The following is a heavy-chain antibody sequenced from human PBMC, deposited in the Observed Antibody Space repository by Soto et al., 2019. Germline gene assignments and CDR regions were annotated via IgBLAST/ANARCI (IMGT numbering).Heavy chain of an antibody. V-gene: IGHV4-31*03. CDR2: IYYSGDT. Sequence: SETLSLTCNFSGVSIISGGYHWSWIRQHPGKGLEWIAYIYYSGDTYYNPSLKSRVAISVHTSKKQFSLNLSSATAADTTVYYCARLAYSSRGGQFFDYWGQGVLVTVSS. D-gene: IGHD6-13*01. CDR1: GVSIISGGYH. CDR3: ARLAYSSRGGQFFDY. J-gene: IGHJ4*02.